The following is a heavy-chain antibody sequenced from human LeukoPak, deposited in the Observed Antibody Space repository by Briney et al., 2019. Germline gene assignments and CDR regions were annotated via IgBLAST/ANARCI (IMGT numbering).Heavy chain of an antibody. CDR3: ARGSAYSDYYYYGMDV. Sequence: GGSLRLSCAASGFTFSTYGMHWVRQAPGKGLEWLAVSSYDGSNRFHADSVKGRFTISRVNSKNTLYLQMNSLRPEDTADYYCARGSAYSDYYYYGMDVWGQGTTVTVS. V-gene: IGHV3-30*03. CDR2: SSYDGSNR. CDR1: GFTFSTYG. J-gene: IGHJ6*02. D-gene: IGHD4-11*01.